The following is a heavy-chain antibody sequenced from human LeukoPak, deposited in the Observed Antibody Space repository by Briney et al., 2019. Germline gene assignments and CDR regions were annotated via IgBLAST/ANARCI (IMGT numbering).Heavy chain of an antibody. CDR3: ARDWSVVPGGARDYHYYYMDV. CDR2: INPNNAAT. Sequence: ASVTVSCKTSGYTFTAYYIHWVRQAPGQGLEWLGWINPNNAATKLTQKFQGWVTMTRDTSISTAYMELTRLRSDDTAVYYCARDWSVVPGGARDYHYYYMDVWGTGTTVTVSS. J-gene: IGHJ6*03. CDR1: GYTFTAYY. V-gene: IGHV1-2*04. D-gene: IGHD2-21*01.